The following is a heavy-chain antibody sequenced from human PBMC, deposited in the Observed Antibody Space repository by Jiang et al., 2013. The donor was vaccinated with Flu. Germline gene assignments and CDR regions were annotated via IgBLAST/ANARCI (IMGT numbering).Heavy chain of an antibody. D-gene: IGHD5-24*01. V-gene: IGHV4-39*01. Sequence: TVSGGSIEQSVLTTGPGSASPRKGLEWIGSIYYSGITYYNPSLKSRVTISIDTSKNQFSLKLSSVTATDTAVYFCARHPNNLKNWFDPWGQGTPVTVSS. CDR1: GGSIEQSVLTT. CDR2: IYYSGIT. CDR3: ARHPNNLKNWFDP. J-gene: IGHJ5*02.